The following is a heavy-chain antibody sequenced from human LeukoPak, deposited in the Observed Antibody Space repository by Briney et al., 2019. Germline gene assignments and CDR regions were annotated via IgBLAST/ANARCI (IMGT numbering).Heavy chain of an antibody. CDR2: IFYSGST. J-gene: IGHJ3*02. Sequence: PSETLSLTCTVSGDSISSSNFYWGWIRQPPGKGLQWIGSIFYSGSTYYNPSLKSRVTISVDTSKNQFSLKLSSVTAADTAVYYCARVHDGEDYGNAFDIWGHGTMVTVSS. D-gene: IGHD4-17*01. CDR3: ARVHDGEDYGNAFDI. CDR1: GDSISSSNFY. V-gene: IGHV4-39*01.